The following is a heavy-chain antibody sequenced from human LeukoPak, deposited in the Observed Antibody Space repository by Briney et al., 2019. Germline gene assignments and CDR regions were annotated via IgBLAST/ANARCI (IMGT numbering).Heavy chain of an antibody. CDR2: ISYDGSKT. CDR3: AKAGSSWFAPYDY. D-gene: IGHD6-13*01. J-gene: IGHJ4*02. CDR1: GFTFSALG. Sequence: GGSLRLSCAASGFTFSALGMHWVRQAPGKGLAWVAVISYDGSKTSYAESVKGRFTISRDNSKSTLYLQMNSLRAEDTAVYYCAKAGSSWFAPYDYWGQGTLVTVSS. V-gene: IGHV3-30*18.